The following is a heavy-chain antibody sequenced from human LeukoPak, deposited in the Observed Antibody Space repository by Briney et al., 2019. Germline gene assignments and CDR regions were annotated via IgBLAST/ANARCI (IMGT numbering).Heavy chain of an antibody. D-gene: IGHD3-22*01. CDR3: ARLDYYDSSATEAFDI. V-gene: IGHV4-34*01. Sequence: PSETLSLTCAVYGGSFSGYYWSWIRQPPGKGLEWIGEINHSGSTNYNPSLKSRVTISVDTSKNQFSLKLSSVTAADTAVYYCARLDYYDSSATEAFDIWGQGTMVTVSS. J-gene: IGHJ3*02. CDR1: GGSFSGYY. CDR2: INHSGST.